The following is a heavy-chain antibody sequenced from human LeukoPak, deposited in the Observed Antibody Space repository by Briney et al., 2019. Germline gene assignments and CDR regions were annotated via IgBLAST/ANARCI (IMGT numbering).Heavy chain of an antibody. CDR3: ARGGAQLWFGELLLGYFDY. D-gene: IGHD3-10*01. CDR2: IYSGGST. CDR1: GFTFSSYS. Sequence: PGGSLRLSCAASGFTFSSYSMNWVRQAPGKGLEWVSVIYSGGSTYYADSVKGRFTISRDNSKNTLYLQMNSLRAEDTAVYYCARGGAQLWFGELLLGYFDYWGQGTLVTVSS. J-gene: IGHJ4*02. V-gene: IGHV3-66*01.